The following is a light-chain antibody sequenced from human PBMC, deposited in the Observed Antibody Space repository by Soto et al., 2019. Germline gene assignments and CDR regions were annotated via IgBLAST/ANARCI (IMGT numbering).Light chain of an antibody. CDR2: AAS. CDR1: QDISDW. J-gene: IGKJ5*01. V-gene: IGKV1-12*01. CDR3: QLADSLPLIS. Sequence: DIQMTQSPSSVSASVGDRVTITCRASQDISDWLAWYQQKPGKAPKLLIYAASSLQSGVPSRFSGSGSGTDFTLTINNLQPEDFATYYCQLADSLPLISLGQGTRLEIK.